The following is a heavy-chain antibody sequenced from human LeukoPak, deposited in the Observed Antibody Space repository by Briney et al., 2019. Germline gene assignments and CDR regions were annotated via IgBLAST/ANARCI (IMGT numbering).Heavy chain of an antibody. D-gene: IGHD6-6*01. V-gene: IGHV4-34*01. J-gene: IGHJ4*02. CDR2: INHSGST. CDR3: ASFSSPSSSFDY. CDR1: GGSFSGYY. Sequence: PSETLSLTCAVYGGSFSGYYWSWIRQPPGKGLEWIGEINHSGSTNYNPSLKSRVTISVDTSKNQFSLKLSSVTAADTAVYYCASFSSPSSSFDYWGQGTLVTVSS.